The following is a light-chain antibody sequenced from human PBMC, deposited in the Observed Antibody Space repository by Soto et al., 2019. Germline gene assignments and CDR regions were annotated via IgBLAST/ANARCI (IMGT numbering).Light chain of an antibody. CDR1: QGIRNS. V-gene: IGKV1-12*01. CDR3: QQGNSFPWT. J-gene: IGKJ1*01. Sequence: DIQMTQSPSSVSASVGDRVTITCRARQGIRNSLAWYEKKPGKAPRLLINAASSLQSGVPSRFSGSGSGTDFTLTISSLQPEDFATYYCQQGNSFPWTFGQGTKVEIK. CDR2: AAS.